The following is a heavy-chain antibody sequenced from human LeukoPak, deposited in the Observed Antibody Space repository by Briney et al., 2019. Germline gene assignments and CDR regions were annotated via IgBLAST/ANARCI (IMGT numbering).Heavy chain of an antibody. J-gene: IGHJ6*02. CDR2: IYHSGST. CDR3: ARSGTVTNYYYYGMDV. V-gene: IGHV4-4*02. Sequence: SETLSLTCAVSGGSIRSSNWWSWVRQPPGKGLEWIGEIYHSGSTYYNPSLKSRVTISVDTSKNQFSLKLSSVTAADTAVYYCARSGTVTNYYYYGMDVWGQGTTVTVSS. D-gene: IGHD1-1*01. CDR1: GGSIRSSNW.